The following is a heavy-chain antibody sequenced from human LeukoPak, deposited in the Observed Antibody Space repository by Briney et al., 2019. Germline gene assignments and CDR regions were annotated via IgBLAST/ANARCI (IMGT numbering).Heavy chain of an antibody. CDR2: IYHSGST. CDR1: GYSISSGHY. Sequence: NPSETLSLTCTVSGYSISSGHYWGWIRQPPGKGLEWIGSIYHSGSTYYNPSLKSRVTVSVDTSKNQFSLKLNSVTAADTAVYYCARDRYYYDSSGYSASPFDYWGHGTLVTVSS. J-gene: IGHJ4*01. CDR3: ARDRYYYDSSGYSASPFDY. V-gene: IGHV4-38-2*02. D-gene: IGHD3-22*01.